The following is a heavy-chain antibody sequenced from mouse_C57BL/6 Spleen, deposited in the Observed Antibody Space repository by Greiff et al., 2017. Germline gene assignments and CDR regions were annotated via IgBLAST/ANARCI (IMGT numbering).Heavy chain of an antibody. D-gene: IGHD2-3*01. CDR2: IYPGDGDT. Sequence: VKLMESGPELVKPGASVKISCKASGYAFSSSWMNWVKQRPGQGLEWIGRIYPGDGDTNYNGKFKGKATLTADKSSSTAYMQLSSLTSEDSAVYFCARDDGYYGAYWGQGTLVTVSA. J-gene: IGHJ3*01. CDR1: GYAFSSSW. CDR3: ARDDGYYGAY. V-gene: IGHV1-82*01.